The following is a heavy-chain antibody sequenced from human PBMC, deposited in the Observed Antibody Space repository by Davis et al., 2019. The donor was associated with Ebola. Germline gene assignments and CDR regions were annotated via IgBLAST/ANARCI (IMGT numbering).Heavy chain of an antibody. D-gene: IGHD5-12*01. V-gene: IGHV6-1*01. J-gene: IGHJ4*02. CDR3: AKGWLRSGLDS. CDR1: GDSVSSAG. Sequence: HSQTLSLTCAISGDSVSSAGWNWIRQSPSRGLEWLGRTYYNSKWYDDHAVSVKGRITINPDTSKNQFSLQLNSVTPEDTAVYYCAKGWLRSGLDSWGQGTLVTVSS. CDR2: TYYNSKWYD.